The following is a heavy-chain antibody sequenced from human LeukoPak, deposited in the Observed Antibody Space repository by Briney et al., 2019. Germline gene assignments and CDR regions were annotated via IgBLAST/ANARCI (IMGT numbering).Heavy chain of an antibody. J-gene: IGHJ6*03. D-gene: IGHD3/OR15-3a*01. CDR1: SGSISSYY. Sequence: SETLSLTCTVSSGSISSYYWSWIRQPPGKGLEWIGYIYTSESTNYNPSLNYNPSLKSRVTISIDTSKNQFSLKLSSVTAADTAVYYCASSPLISPGWLGLDSGARETRATAPSASPRGPWGK. V-gene: IGHV4-59*01. CDR3: ASSPLISPGWLGLDSGARETRATAPSASPRGP. CDR2: IYTSESTNYNPSL.